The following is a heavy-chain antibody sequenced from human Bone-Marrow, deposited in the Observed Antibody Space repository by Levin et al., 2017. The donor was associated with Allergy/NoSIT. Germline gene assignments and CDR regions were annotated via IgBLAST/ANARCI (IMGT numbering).Heavy chain of an antibody. CDR1: GFTFSSYA. CDR3: AREANWNYTHLEAFDI. V-gene: IGHV3-30*04. CDR2: ISYDGSNK. Sequence: PGGSLRLSCAASGFTFSSYAMHWVRQAPGKGLEWVAVISYDGSNKYYADSVKGRFTISRDNSKNTLYLQMNSLRAEDTAVYYCAREANWNYTHLEAFDIWGQGTMVTVSS. D-gene: IGHD1-7*01. J-gene: IGHJ3*02.